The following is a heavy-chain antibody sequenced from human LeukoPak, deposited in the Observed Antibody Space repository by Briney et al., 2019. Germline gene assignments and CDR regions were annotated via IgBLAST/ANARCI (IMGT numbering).Heavy chain of an antibody. CDR2: INPSGDFR. J-gene: IGHJ4*02. Sequence: ASVKVSCKASGYTFGTHWMHWVRQAPGQGLEWMGIINPSGDFRSYAQKFQGRVTVTRDMSTSTVYMELSSLRSEDTAVYYCARVRGSSSVYDYWGQGTLVTVSS. D-gene: IGHD6-6*01. CDR1: GYTFGTHW. V-gene: IGHV1-46*01. CDR3: ARVRGSSSVYDY.